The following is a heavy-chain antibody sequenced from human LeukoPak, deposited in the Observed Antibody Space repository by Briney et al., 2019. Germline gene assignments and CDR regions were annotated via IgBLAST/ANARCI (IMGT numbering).Heavy chain of an antibody. V-gene: IGHV1-2*02. J-gene: IGHJ4*02. Sequence: ASVKVSRKTSGYTFSGFYIHWVRQAPGQGLEWMGWMNPNSGDTNYAEKFQGRVTMTRDTSFNTAYMELSRLTSDDTAVYYCARSRRDGYNSDFDNWGQGTLVTVSS. D-gene: IGHD5-24*01. CDR2: MNPNSGDT. CDR3: ARSRRDGYNSDFDN. CDR1: GYTFSGFY.